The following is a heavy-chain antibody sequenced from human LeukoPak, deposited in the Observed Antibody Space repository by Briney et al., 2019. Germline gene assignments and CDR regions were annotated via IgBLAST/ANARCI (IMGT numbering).Heavy chain of an antibody. CDR3: ARADPYYYDSSGYYSP. J-gene: IGHJ5*02. V-gene: IGHV4-59*01. CDR1: GGSISSYY. CDR2: IYYSGST. Sequence: PSETPSLTCTVSGGSISSYYWSWIRQPPGKGLEWIGYIYYSGSTNYNPSLKSRVTISVDTSKNQFSLKLSSVTAADTAVYYCARADPYYYDSSGYYSPWGQGTLVTVSS. D-gene: IGHD3-22*01.